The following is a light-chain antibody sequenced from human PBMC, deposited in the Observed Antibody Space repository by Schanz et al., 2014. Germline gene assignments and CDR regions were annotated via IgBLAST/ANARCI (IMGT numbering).Light chain of an antibody. CDR2: GAS. J-gene: IGKJ4*01. CDR1: QSVSNNY. V-gene: IGKV3D-20*02. CDR3: QQRRDWPLT. Sequence: EIVLTQSPGTLSLSPGERATLSCRASQSVSNNYLAWYQQKPGQAPRLVIYGASSRATGIPDRFSGSGSGTDFTLTISSLEPEDFAVYYCQQRRDWPLTFGGGTKVEIK.